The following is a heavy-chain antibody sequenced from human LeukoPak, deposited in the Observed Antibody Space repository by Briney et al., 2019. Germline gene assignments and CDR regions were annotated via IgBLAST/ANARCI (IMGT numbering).Heavy chain of an antibody. CDR2: INPSGGST. Sequence: ASVKVSCKASGYTFTSYYMHWVRQAPGQGLEWMGIINPSGGSTSYAQKFQGRVTMTRDMSASTVYMELSSRRSEDTAVYYCARDRGYSSSWYYFDYWGQGTLVTVSS. CDR1: GYTFTSYY. V-gene: IGHV1-46*01. CDR3: ARDRGYSSSWYYFDY. J-gene: IGHJ4*02. D-gene: IGHD6-13*01.